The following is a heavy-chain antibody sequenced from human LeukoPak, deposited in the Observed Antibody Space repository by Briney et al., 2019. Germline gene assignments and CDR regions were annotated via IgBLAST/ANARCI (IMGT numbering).Heavy chain of an antibody. V-gene: IGHV4-30-2*01. Sequence: SQTLSLTCAVSGGSISSGGYSWRWIRQPPGKGLEWIGYIYHSGSTYYNPSLKSRVTISVYRSKNQFSLKLSSVTAADTAVYYCARARAGGAFDIWGQGTMVTVSS. D-gene: IGHD3-16*01. CDR3: ARARAGGAFDI. CDR1: GGSISSGGYS. CDR2: IYHSGST. J-gene: IGHJ3*02.